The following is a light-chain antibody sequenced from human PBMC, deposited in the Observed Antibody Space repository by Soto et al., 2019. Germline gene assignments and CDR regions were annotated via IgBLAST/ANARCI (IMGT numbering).Light chain of an antibody. Sequence: EIVLTQSPGTLSLSPGDRATLSCRASQSVSSSYLAWYRQKPGQAPRLLIYGASRRATSIPDRFSGSGSGTDFTLTISRLEPADFAVYYCQQYGRSPWTFGQGTKVDIK. J-gene: IGKJ1*01. CDR2: GAS. CDR3: QQYGRSPWT. V-gene: IGKV3-20*01. CDR1: QSVSSSY.